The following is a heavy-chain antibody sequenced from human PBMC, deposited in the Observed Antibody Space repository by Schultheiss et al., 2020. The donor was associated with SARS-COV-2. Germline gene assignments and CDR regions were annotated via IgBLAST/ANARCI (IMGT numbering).Heavy chain of an antibody. Sequence: GGSLRLSCAASGFTFSSYAMSWVRQAPGKGLEWVSAISGSGGSTSYAQKFQGRVTMTRDTSTSTVYMELSSLRSEDTAVYYCARDGLYDFWSGYPDYWGQGTLVTVSS. V-gene: IGHV3-23*01. CDR2: ISGSGGST. J-gene: IGHJ4*02. CDR1: GFTFSSYA. CDR3: ARDGLYDFWSGYPDY. D-gene: IGHD3-3*01.